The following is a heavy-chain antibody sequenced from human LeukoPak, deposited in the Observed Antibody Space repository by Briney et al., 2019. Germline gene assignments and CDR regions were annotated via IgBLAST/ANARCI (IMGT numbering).Heavy chain of an antibody. CDR2: IYTSGST. CDR3: ARELRYFDWSNWFDP. D-gene: IGHD3-9*01. J-gene: IGHJ5*02. Sequence: SETLSLTCTVPGGSISSGSYYWSWIRQPAGKGLEWIGRIYTSGSTNYNPSLKSRVTISVDTSKNQFSLKLSSVTAADTAVYYCARELRYFDWSNWFDPWGQGTLVTVSS. CDR1: GGSISSGSYY. V-gene: IGHV4-61*02.